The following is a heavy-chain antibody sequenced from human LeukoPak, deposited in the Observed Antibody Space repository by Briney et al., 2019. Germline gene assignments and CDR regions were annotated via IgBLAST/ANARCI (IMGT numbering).Heavy chain of an antibody. CDR3: ARDPRTEDGYNLRGFDY. J-gene: IGHJ4*02. V-gene: IGHV1-18*04. CDR1: GYTFTSYY. D-gene: IGHD5-24*01. CDR2: ISAYNGNT. Sequence: GASVRVSCKASGYTFTSYYMHWVRQAPGQGLEWMGWISAYNGNTNYAQRFQGRVTMTTDTSTSTAYMDLRSLRSDDTAVYYCARDPRTEDGYNLRGFDYWGQGTLVTVSS.